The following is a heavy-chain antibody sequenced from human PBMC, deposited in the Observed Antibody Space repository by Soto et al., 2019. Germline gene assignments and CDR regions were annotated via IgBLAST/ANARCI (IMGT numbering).Heavy chain of an antibody. Sequence: GGSLRLSXAGSGFAFTRYSMNWVRQAPGKGLEWVSSISSTTNYIYYGDSMKGRFTISRDNAKNSLYLEMNSLRAEDTAVYYCARESEDLTSNFDYWGQGTLVTVSS. J-gene: IGHJ4*02. V-gene: IGHV3-21*06. CDR2: ISSTTNYI. CDR1: GFAFTRYS. CDR3: ARESEDLTSNFDY.